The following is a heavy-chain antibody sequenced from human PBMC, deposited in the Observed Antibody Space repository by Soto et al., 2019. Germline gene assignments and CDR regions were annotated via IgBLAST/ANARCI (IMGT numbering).Heavy chain of an antibody. D-gene: IGHD4-17*01. V-gene: IGHV3-21*01. Sequence: GGSLRLSCAASGFTFSSYSMNWVRQAPGKGLEWVSSISSSSSYIYYADSVKGRFTISRDNAKNSLYLQMNSLRAEDTAVYYCARNYGDHATNRFDYWGQGTLVTVSS. CDR3: ARNYGDHATNRFDY. J-gene: IGHJ4*02. CDR2: ISSSSSYI. CDR1: GFTFSSYS.